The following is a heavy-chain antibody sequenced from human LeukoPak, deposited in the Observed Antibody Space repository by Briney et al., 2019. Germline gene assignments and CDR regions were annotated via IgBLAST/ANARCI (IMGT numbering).Heavy chain of an antibody. D-gene: IGHD6-19*01. J-gene: IGHJ4*02. Sequence: ASVKVSCKASGYTFTSYYMHWVRQAPGQGLEWMGWINPNSGGTNYAQKFQGRVTMTRDTSISTAYMELSRLRSDDTAVYYCARDRGSSGWYRGFALDYWGQGTLVTVSS. V-gene: IGHV1-2*02. CDR1: GYTFTSYY. CDR3: ARDRGSSGWYRGFALDY. CDR2: INPNSGGT.